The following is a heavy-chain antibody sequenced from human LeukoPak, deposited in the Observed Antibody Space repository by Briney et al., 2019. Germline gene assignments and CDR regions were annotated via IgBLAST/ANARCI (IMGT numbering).Heavy chain of an antibody. Sequence: SETLSLTCTVSGGSISSGGYYWSWIRQPPGKGLEWIGYIYHSGGTYYNPSLKSRVTISVDRSKNQFSLKLSSVTAADTAVYSCARLPFNSGYEYSDSWGQGTLVTVAS. CDR2: IYHSGGT. D-gene: IGHD5-12*01. CDR3: ARLPFNSGYEYSDS. J-gene: IGHJ4*02. V-gene: IGHV4-30-2*01. CDR1: GGSISSGGYY.